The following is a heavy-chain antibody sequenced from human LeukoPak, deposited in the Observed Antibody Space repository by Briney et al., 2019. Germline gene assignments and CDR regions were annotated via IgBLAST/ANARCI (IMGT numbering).Heavy chain of an antibody. D-gene: IGHD6-19*01. J-gene: IGHJ1*01. CDR1: GFTFSSYA. CDR3: AKPPPEESSGWVAPDYFQH. V-gene: IGHV3-23*01. CDR2: ISGSGGST. Sequence: GGSLRLSCAASGFTFSSYAMSWVRQAPGKGLEWVSAISGSGGSTYYADSVKGRFTISRDNSKNTLYLQMNSLRAEDTAVYYCAKPPPEESSGWVAPDYFQHWGQGNLVTVSS.